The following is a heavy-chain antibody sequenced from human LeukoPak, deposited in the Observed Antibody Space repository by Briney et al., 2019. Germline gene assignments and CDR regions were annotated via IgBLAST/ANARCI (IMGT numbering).Heavy chain of an antibody. V-gene: IGHV6-1*01. CDR3: VRDFNWAFDY. D-gene: IGHD3-16*01. CDR1: LDSVSSKSVS. J-gene: IGHJ4*02. Sequence: SQTLSLTRAISLDSVSSKSVSWSWMRQSPSSGLEYLGRTRYRSTWNTFYSLSVEGRITINADTSRNEVSLRLSSVTPEDTALYYCVRDFNWAFDYWGQGTLVTVSS. CDR2: TRYRSTWNT.